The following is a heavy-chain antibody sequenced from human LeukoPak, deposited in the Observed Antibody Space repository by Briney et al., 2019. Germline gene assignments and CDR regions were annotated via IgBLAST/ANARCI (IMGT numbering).Heavy chain of an antibody. CDR3: ARQIASAGTAGSAC. Sequence: PSETLSLTCTVSGGSISRYYWGWIRQPDGEGRGWNGRIYSTGSTNYNPSLRSRVTMSVDPSKNQFSLRLRSVTAADTAVYYCARQIASAGTAGSACWGQGALVTAPS. CDR1: GGSISRYY. D-gene: IGHD6-13*01. V-gene: IGHV4-4*07. J-gene: IGHJ4*02. CDR2: IYSTGST.